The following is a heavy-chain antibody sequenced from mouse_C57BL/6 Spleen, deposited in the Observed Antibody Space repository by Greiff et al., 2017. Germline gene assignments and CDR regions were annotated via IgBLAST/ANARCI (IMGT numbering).Heavy chain of an antibody. CDR1: GYTFTSYW. Sequence: QVQLQQPGTELVKPGASVKLSCKASGYTFTSYWMHWVKQRPGQGLEWIGNINPSNGGTNYNEKFKGKATLTVDKSSSTAYMQLSSLTSEDSAVYYCASGVVPLHAMDYWGQGTSVTVSS. V-gene: IGHV1-53*01. J-gene: IGHJ4*01. CDR2: INPSNGGT. CDR3: ASGVVPLHAMDY. D-gene: IGHD1-1*01.